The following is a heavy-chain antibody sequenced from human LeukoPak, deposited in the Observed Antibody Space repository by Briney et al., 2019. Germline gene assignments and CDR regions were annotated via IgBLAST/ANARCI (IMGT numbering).Heavy chain of an antibody. Sequence: GGSLRLSCAASGFAFSSCAMSWVRQAPGKGLEWVSAISGSGGSTYYADSVKGRFTISRDNSKNTLYLQMNSLRAEDTAVYYCAKDRRYFDWLLPFDYWGQGALVTVSS. D-gene: IGHD3-9*01. V-gene: IGHV3-23*01. CDR3: AKDRRYFDWLLPFDY. CDR1: GFAFSSCA. CDR2: ISGSGGST. J-gene: IGHJ4*02.